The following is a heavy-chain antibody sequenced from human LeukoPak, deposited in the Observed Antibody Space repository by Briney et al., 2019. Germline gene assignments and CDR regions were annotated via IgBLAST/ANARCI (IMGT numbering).Heavy chain of an antibody. CDR3: AKGSIAARLTNYYDSSGWLDAFDI. J-gene: IGHJ3*02. CDR2: ISYDGSNK. D-gene: IGHD3-22*01. V-gene: IGHV3-30*04. CDR1: GFTFSSYA. Sequence: GGSLRLSCAASGFTFSSYAMHWVRQAPGKGLEWVAVISYDGSNKYYADSVKGRFTISRDNYKNSLYLQMNSLRAEDMALYYCAKGSIAARLTNYYDSSGWLDAFDIWGQGTMVTVSS.